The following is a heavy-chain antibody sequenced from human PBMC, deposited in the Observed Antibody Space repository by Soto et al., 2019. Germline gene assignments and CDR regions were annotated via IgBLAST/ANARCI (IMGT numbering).Heavy chain of an antibody. V-gene: IGHV1-69*12. J-gene: IGHJ3*02. Sequence: QVQLVQSGAEVKKPGSSVKVSCKASRGTFSSYAISWVRQAPGQGLEWMGGIIPIFGTANYAEKFQGRVTVTADDSMSTAYMELSSLRCEETAGYYCASDSPPHGAFDIWGQGTMVTVS. CDR1: RGTFSSYA. CDR3: ASDSPPHGAFDI. CDR2: IIPIFGTA.